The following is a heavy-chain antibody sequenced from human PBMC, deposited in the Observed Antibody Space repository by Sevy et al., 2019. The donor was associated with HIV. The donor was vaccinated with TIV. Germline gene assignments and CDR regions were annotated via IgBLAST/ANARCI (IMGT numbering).Heavy chain of an antibody. CDR1: GCSISSGYW. CDR2: IHYTGTT. V-gene: IGHV4-38-2*01. D-gene: IGHD7-27*01. J-gene: IGHJ4*02. Sequence: SETLSLTCVVSGCSISSGYWWDWFRRPPGKGLEWIGAIHYTGTTQYTPSLNRRVTVSADTSKNQFSLRLSSMTAADTAVYYCASHDWGREDYWGQGTLVTV. CDR3: ASHDWGREDY.